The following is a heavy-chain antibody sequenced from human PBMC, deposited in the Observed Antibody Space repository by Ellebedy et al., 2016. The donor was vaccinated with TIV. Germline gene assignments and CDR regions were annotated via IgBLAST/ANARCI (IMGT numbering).Heavy chain of an antibody. J-gene: IGHJ4*02. D-gene: IGHD3-9*01. CDR1: GFTFSDYY. CDR2: ISSSGSTI. CDR3: ARGIVVVPAASLLRYFDWLLFPPDFDY. Sequence: GGSLRLSXAASGFTFSDYYMSWIRQAPGKGLEWVSYISSSGSTIYYADSVKGRFTISRDNAKNSLYLQMNSLRAEDTAVYYCARGIVVVPAASLLRYFDWLLFPPDFDYWGQGTLVTVSS. V-gene: IGHV3-11*01.